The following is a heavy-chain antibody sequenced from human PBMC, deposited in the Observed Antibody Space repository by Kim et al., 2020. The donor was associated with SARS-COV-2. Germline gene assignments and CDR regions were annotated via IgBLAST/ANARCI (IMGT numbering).Heavy chain of an antibody. CDR1: GGSISSYY. CDR2: IYYSGST. V-gene: IGHV4-59*01. D-gene: IGHD3-10*01. Sequence: SETLSLTCTVSGGSISSYYWSWIRQPPGKGLEWIGYIYYSGSTNYNPSLKSRVTISVDTSKNQFSLKLSSVTAADTAVYYCARAQRPTYYYGSGTVDVWGQGTTVTVSS. CDR3: ARAQRPTYYYGSGTVDV. J-gene: IGHJ6*02.